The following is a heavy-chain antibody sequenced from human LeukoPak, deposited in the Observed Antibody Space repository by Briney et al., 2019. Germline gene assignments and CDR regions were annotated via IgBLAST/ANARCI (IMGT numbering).Heavy chain of an antibody. V-gene: IGHV4-59*08. D-gene: IGHD2-8*01. J-gene: IGHJ6*02. Sequence: SETLSLTCTVSGGSISSYYWSWIRQPPGKGLEWIGYIYYSGSTNYNPSLKSRVTISVDTSKNQFSLKLSSVTAADTAVYYCARHVMAVNGDGMDVWGQGTTVTVSS. CDR3: ARHVMAVNGDGMDV. CDR2: IYYSGST. CDR1: GGSISSYY.